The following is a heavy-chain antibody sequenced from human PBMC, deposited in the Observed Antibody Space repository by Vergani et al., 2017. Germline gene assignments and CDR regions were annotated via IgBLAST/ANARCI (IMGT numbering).Heavy chain of an antibody. V-gene: IGHV5-51*01. CDR1: EYSFGNYW. Sequence: EVELVQSGPERRKPGESLKISCKGSEYSFGNYWIGWVRQMPGKGLEWMGIIYPADSDTRYSPSFQGQVTISADKSISTAFLQWDSLKASDTALYYCPRHTTYTDSWGQGTLVTVSS. CDR3: PRHTTYTDS. CDR2: IYPADSDT. D-gene: IGHD1-1*01. J-gene: IGHJ4*02.